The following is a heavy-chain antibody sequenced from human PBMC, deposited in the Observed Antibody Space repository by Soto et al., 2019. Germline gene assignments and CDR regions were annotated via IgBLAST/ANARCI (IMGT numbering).Heavy chain of an antibody. CDR2: INSDGSST. Sequence: GGSLRLSCAASGVTFSGYWMHWVRQVPGKGLMWVSRINSDGSSTTYADSVKGRFTISRDDTKNTLYLQMNSLTAEDTAVYYCARIGGDPAAMHPFAYHWGRGTLVTVSS. CDR3: ARIGGDPAAMHPFAYH. V-gene: IGHV3-74*01. CDR1: GVTFSGYW. D-gene: IGHD2-2*01. J-gene: IGHJ5*02.